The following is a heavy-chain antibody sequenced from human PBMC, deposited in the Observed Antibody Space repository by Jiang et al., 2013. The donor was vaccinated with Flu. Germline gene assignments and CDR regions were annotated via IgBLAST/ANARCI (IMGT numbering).Heavy chain of an antibody. CDR3: AKTSGYSLSGSADY. V-gene: IGHV3-23*04. CDR1: GFTFSSYA. Sequence: VQLVESGGGLVQPGGSLRLSCAVSGFTFSSYAMSWVRQAPGKGLEWVSVISGSGGSTYYADSVKGRFTFSRDNSKNTLYLQMSSLRAEDTAVYYCAKTSGYSLSGSADYWGQGTLVIVSS. J-gene: IGHJ4*02. CDR2: ISGSGGST. D-gene: IGHD1-26*01.